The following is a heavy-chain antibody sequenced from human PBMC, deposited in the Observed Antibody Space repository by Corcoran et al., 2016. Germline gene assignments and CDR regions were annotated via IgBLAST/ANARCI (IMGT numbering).Heavy chain of an antibody. CDR3: AREPGTYSGSYFFSPRPRGGSEGVGWFDP. CDR1: GGTFSSYA. CDR2: IIPIFGTA. J-gene: IGHJ5*02. V-gene: IGHV1-69*01. D-gene: IGHD1-26*01. Sequence: QVQLVQSGAEVKKPGSSVKVSCKASGGTFSSYAISWVRQAPGQGLEWMGGIIPIFGTANYAQKFQGRVTITADESTSTAYMELSSLRSEDTAVYYWAREPGTYSGSYFFSPRPRGGSEGVGWFDPWGQGTLVTVSS.